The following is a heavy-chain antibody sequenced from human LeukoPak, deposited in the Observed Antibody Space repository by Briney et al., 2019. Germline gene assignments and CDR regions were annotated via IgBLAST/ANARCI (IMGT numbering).Heavy chain of an antibody. CDR1: GFTFSSYA. Sequence: GGSLRLSCAASGFTFSSYAMSWVRQAPGKGLEWVSAISGSGGSTYYADSVKGRFTISRDNSKNTLYLQMNSLRAEDTAVYYCAPSVRSGGSYYFDYWGQGTPVTVSS. D-gene: IGHD2-15*01. V-gene: IGHV3-23*01. J-gene: IGHJ4*02. CDR2: ISGSGGST. CDR3: APSVRSGGSYYFDY.